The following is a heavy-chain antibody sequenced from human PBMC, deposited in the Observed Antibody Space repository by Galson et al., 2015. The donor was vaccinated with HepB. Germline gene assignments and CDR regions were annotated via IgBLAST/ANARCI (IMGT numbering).Heavy chain of an antibody. J-gene: IGHJ4*02. Sequence: LRLSCAASGFTFSSYAMHWVRQAPGKGLEWVAVISYDGSNKYYADSVKGRFTISRDNSKNTLYLQMNSLRAEDTAVYYCARADGRTHFDYWGQGTLVTVSS. CDR2: ISYDGSNK. CDR1: GFTFSSYA. V-gene: IGHV3-30-3*01. D-gene: IGHD1-7*01. CDR3: ARADGRTHFDY.